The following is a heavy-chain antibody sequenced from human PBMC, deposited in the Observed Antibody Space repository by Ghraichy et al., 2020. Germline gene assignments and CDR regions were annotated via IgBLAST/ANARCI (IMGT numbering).Heavy chain of an antibody. D-gene: IGHD1-7*01. V-gene: IGHV3-21*01. Sequence: GGFLRLSCAASGFTFSSYYMNWVRQAPGKGLEWVSSISSSSSYISYADSLKGRFTISRDNAKNSLYLQMNSLRAEDTAVYYCVRADYTVNYDGLNWFDPWGQGTLVTVSS. CDR1: GFTFSSYY. CDR2: ISSSSSYI. J-gene: IGHJ5*02. CDR3: VRADYTVNYDGLNWFDP.